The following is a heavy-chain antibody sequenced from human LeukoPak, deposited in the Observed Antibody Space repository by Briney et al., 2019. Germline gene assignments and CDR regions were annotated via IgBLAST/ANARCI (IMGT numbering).Heavy chain of an antibody. CDR3: AKDLGYNWNYFDD. Sequence: GGSLRLSCAASGFTFSSYAMNWVRQAPGKGLEWVSGINNSGGSTYYADSVKGRFTISRDNSKNTLYLHMNSLRGEDTAVYYCAKDLGYNWNYFDDWGQGTLLPSPQ. D-gene: IGHD1-20*01. CDR1: GFTFSSYA. J-gene: IGHJ4*02. V-gene: IGHV3-23*01. CDR2: INNSGGST.